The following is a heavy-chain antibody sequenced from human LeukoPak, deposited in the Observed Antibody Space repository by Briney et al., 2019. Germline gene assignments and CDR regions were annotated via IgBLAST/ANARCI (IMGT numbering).Heavy chain of an antibody. CDR1: GFTFSSYS. CDR3: ARDRLELRGASYYYYMDV. D-gene: IGHD1-7*01. J-gene: IGHJ6*03. V-gene: IGHV3-48*01. CDR2: ISSSSSTI. Sequence: EGSLRLSCAASGFTFSSYSMNWVRQAPGKGLEWVSYISSSSSTIYYADSVRGRFTISRDNAKNSLYLQMNSLRAEDTAVYYCARDRLELRGASYYYYMDVWGKGTTVTVSS.